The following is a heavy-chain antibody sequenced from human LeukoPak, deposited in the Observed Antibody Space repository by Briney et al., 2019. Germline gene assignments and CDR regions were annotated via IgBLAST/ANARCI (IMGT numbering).Heavy chain of an antibody. D-gene: IGHD2-15*01. CDR2: ISGSGRTT. CDR3: AKGRDWSGDSCLFDY. CDR1: GFTFSSSA. V-gene: IGHV3-23*01. J-gene: IGHJ4*02. Sequence: GGSLRLSCAASGFTFSSSAMSWVRQAPGKGLEWVSVISGSGRTTYYADSVKGRLTISRDNSKNTLYLQMNSLRAEDTAVYYCAKGRDWSGDSCLFDYWGQGTLVSVSS.